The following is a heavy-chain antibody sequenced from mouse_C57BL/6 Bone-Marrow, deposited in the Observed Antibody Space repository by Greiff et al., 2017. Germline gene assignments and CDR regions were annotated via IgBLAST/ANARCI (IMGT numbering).Heavy chain of an antibody. CDR1: GYTFTSYT. Sequence: VKLMESGAELARPGASVKMSCKASGYTFTSYTMHWVKQRPGQGLEWIGYINPSSGYTKYNQKFKDKATLTADKSSSTAYMQLSSLTSEASAVYYWARTLGGVFAYWGQGTLVTVSA. CDR2: INPSSGYT. V-gene: IGHV1-4*01. D-gene: IGHD4-1*01. CDR3: ARTLGGVFAY. J-gene: IGHJ3*01.